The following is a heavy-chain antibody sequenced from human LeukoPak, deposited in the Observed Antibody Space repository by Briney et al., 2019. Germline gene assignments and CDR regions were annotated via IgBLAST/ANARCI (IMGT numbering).Heavy chain of an antibody. Sequence: GGSLRLSCAASGFTFSRYAMSWVRQAPGKGLEWVSAISGSGTITYYADSVKGRFTISRDNPKDTLYLQMNSLRAEDTAIYFCAILTTHSSSSQFDYWGQGTLVTVSS. J-gene: IGHJ4*02. CDR1: GFTFSRYA. D-gene: IGHD6-6*01. V-gene: IGHV3-23*01. CDR2: ISGSGTIT. CDR3: AILTTHSSSSQFDY.